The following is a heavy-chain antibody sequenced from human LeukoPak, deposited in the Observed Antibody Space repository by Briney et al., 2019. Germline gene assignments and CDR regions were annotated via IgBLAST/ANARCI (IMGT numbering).Heavy chain of an antibody. CDR3: ARDYYMGIVDQ. V-gene: IGHV3-74*01. J-gene: IGHJ5*02. CDR2: ISKDGSTS. CDR1: GFTFSNHW. Sequence: GGSLRLSCEASGFTFSNHWMHWVRQAPGKGLVWVSVISKDGSTSIYADSVRGRLTISRDNAKNTLYLQMNSLRVEDTSVYYCARDYYMGIVDQWGQGTRVTVSS. D-gene: IGHD3-22*01.